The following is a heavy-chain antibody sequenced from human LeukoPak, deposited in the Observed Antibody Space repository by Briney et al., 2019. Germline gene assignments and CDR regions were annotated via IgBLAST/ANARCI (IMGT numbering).Heavy chain of an antibody. CDR3: ARGKGYCSGGNCYKWFDP. Sequence: ASVKVSCKASGYTFTCYYMHWVRQAPGQGLEWMGRINPNSGGTNYAQKFQGRVTMTRDTSISTAYMELSRLRSDDTAVYYCARGKGYCSGGNCYKWFDPWGQGTLVTVSS. V-gene: IGHV1-2*06. CDR2: INPNSGGT. D-gene: IGHD2-15*01. CDR1: GYTFTCYY. J-gene: IGHJ5*02.